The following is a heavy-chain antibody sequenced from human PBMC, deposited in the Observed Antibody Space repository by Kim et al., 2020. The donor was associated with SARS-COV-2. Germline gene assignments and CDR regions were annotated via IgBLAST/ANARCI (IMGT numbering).Heavy chain of an antibody. Sequence: GGSLRLSCAASGFTFSSYAMHWVRQAPGKGLEWVAVISYDGSNKYYADSVKGRFTISRDNSKNTLYLQMNSLRAEDTAVYYCARDGSGSLYYYYCMDVWGKGTTVTVSS. CDR1: GFTFSSYA. CDR2: ISYDGSNK. CDR3: ARDGSGSLYYYYCMDV. J-gene: IGHJ6*03. V-gene: IGHV3-30-3*01. D-gene: IGHD3-10*01.